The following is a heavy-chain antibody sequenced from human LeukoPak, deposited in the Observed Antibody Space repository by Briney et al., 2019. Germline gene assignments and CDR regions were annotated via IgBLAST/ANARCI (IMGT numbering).Heavy chain of an antibody. J-gene: IGHJ6*02. CDR3: ARDIGYCSRTSCYDYGMDV. V-gene: IGHV3-7*05. CDR2: IKQDGSEK. CDR1: GFTFSNYW. Sequence: GGSLRLSCAASGFTFSNYWMSWVRQAPGKGLEWVANIKQDGSEKYYVDSVKGRITISRDNAKNSLYLQMNSLRAEDTAVYYCARDIGYCSRTSCYDYGMDVWGQGTTVTVSS. D-gene: IGHD2-2*01.